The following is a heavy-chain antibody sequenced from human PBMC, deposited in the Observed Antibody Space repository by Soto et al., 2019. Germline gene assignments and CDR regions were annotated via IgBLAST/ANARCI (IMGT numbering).Heavy chain of an antibody. CDR3: ARQGSWPYYYYGLDV. D-gene: IGHD1-26*01. CDR1: GYTFTTSG. J-gene: IGHJ6*02. V-gene: IGHV1-18*01. CDR2: ISTYNGDT. Sequence: QVQLVQSGPEVKKPGASVKVSCEASGYTFTTSGISWVRQAPGQGLEWMGWISTYNGDTNSAQKFQGRVTMTADTSTGTAYMELMSLKSGDTAVYYCARQGSWPYYYYGLDVWGQGTTVTVSS.